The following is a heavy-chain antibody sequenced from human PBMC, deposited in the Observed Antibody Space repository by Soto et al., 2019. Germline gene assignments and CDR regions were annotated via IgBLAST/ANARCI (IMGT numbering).Heavy chain of an antibody. CDR2: IYPSDSDT. J-gene: IGHJ4*02. Sequence: PGESLKISCRGSGYIFTSYWIAWVRQIPGKGLECMGIIYPSDSDTRYSPSFQGQVTISVDKSISTAYLQWNSLKASDTAVYYCAKHRADGKAIEGFWRQGTQVTVSS. D-gene: IGHD1-1*01. V-gene: IGHV5-51*01. CDR1: GYIFTSYW. CDR3: AKHRADGKAIEGF.